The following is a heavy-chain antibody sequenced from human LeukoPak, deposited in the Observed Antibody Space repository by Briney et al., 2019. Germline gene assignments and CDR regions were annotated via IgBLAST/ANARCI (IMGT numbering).Heavy chain of an antibody. V-gene: IGHV4-61*02. J-gene: IGHJ3*01. CDR2: VYSSGST. Sequence: SQTLSLTCTVSGVSISSFSYYWSWIRQSAGKGLEWIGRVYSSGSTVYNPSLQSRVTIVLDTSKNQFSLKLSSVTAADTAVYYCAKSGGPDYYDSSAFDFWGQGTMVTVSS. CDR3: AKSGGPDYYDSSAFDF. D-gene: IGHD3-22*01. CDR1: GVSISSFSYY.